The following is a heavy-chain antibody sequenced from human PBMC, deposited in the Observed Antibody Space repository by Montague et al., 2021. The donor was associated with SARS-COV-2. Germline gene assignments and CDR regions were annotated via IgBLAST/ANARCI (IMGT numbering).Heavy chain of an antibody. V-gene: IGHV2-70*11. CDR1: GFSLSTSGMC. CDR3: ARMRYYYYMDV. Sequence: PALVKPTQTLTLTCTFSGFSLSTSGMCVSWIRQPPGKALEWLARIDRDDDKYYSTPLKTRLTISKDTSKNRVVLTMTNMDPVDTATYYCARMRYYYYMDVWGKGTTVTVSS. J-gene: IGHJ6*03. CDR2: IDRDDDK.